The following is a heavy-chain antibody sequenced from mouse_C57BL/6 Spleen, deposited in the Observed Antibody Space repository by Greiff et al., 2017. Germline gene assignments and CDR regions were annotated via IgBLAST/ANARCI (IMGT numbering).Heavy chain of an antibody. CDR3: TSRGFAY. CDR2: IDPETGGT. Sequence: VKLQESGAELVRPGASVTLSCKASGYTFTDYEMHWVKQTPVHGLEWIGAIDPETGGTAYNQKFKGKAILTADKSSSTAYMELRSLTSEASAVYYFTSRGFAYWGQGTLVTVSA. CDR1: GYTFTDYE. J-gene: IGHJ3*01. V-gene: IGHV1-15*01.